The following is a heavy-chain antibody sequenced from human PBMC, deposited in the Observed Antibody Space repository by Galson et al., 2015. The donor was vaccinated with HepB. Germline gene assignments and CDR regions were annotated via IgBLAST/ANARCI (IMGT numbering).Heavy chain of an antibody. Sequence: SLRLSCAGSGFIFRHHAMAWIRQAPGKGLEWVSGINGRGSTRSYSDAVKGRFSISRDNSKDTVFLQMDNLRAEDTAVYYCVKEGYWFGGDWFGPWGQGALVTVS. CDR1: GFIFRHHA. J-gene: IGHJ5*02. D-gene: IGHD3-16*01. CDR3: VKEGYWFGGDWFGP. CDR2: INGRGSTR. V-gene: IGHV3-23*01.